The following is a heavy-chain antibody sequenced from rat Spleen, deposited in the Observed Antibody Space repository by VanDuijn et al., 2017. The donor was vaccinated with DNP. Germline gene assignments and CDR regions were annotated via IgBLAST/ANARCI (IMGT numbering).Heavy chain of an antibody. CDR2: VNSAGTT. V-gene: IGHV3-3*01. D-gene: IGHD1-4*01. CDR3: ARWPGYNPPYAMDA. CDR1: GYPITRRYR. Sequence: EEQLQESGPGLVRPSQSLSFTRSVTGYPITRRYRWNCIRKFPGNKLEWMGSVNSAGTTNYNPSLKSRISITRDTSKNQFFLQLNSVTTEDTATYYCARWPGYNPPYAMDAWGQGTSVTVSS. J-gene: IGHJ4*01.